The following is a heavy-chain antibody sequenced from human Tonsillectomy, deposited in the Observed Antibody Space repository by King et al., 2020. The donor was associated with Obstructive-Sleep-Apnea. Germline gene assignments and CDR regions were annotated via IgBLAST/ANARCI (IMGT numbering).Heavy chain of an antibody. CDR3: AREDFSSGWYDFMDY. D-gene: IGHD6-19*01. CDR2: IYYSGST. V-gene: IGHV4-39*07. J-gene: IGHJ4*02. Sequence: QLQESGPGLVKPSETLSLTCTVSVGSISSSSYYWGWIRQPPGKGLEWIGSIYYSGSTYYNPSLKSRGTISLEKSKNQFSLKLGSVTAADTAVYYCAREDFSSGWYDFMDYWGQGTLVTVSS. CDR1: VGSISSSSYY.